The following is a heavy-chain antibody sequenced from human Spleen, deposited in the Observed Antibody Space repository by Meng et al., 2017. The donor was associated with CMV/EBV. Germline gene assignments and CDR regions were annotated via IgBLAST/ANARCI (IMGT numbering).Heavy chain of an antibody. CDR2: IKRKADGETV. CDR1: GFTFNNAW. V-gene: IGHV3-15*01. D-gene: IGHD3-3*01. J-gene: IGHJ4*02. CDR3: AKDILPTIFGDVVIHAKLDS. Sequence: GGSLRLSCAASGFTFNNAWMRWVRQAPGKGLEWVGRIKRKADGETVDYASPVKGRFTISRDDSKNTLYLQMNSLRADDTAVYYCAKDILPTIFGDVVIHAKLDSWGQGTLVTVSS.